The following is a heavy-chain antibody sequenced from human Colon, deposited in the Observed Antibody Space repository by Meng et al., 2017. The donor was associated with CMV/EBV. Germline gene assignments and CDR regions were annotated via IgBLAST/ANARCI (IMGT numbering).Heavy chain of an antibody. V-gene: IGHV3-7*03. CDR2: IKQDGSEK. D-gene: IGHD2-15*01. CDR1: GFTFSSYW. Sequence: GEALKISWAASGFTFSSYWMSRVRQAPGEGLEWVANIKQDGSEKYYVDSVKGRFTISRDNAKNSLYLQMNSLRAEDTAIYYCARDGVVVLGATRDWGQGTLVTVSS. J-gene: IGHJ4*02. CDR3: ARDGVVVLGATRD.